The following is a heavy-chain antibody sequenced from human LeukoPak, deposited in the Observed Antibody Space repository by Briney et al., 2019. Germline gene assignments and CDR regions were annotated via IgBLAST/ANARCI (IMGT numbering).Heavy chain of an antibody. CDR3: ARDSGIYRYFDWLSPGAFDY. Sequence: SETLSLTCTVSGGSISSSSYYWGWIRQPPGKGLEWIGSIYYSGSTYYNPSLKSRVTISVDTSKNQFFLKLSSVTAADTAVYYCARDSGIYRYFDWLSPGAFDYWGQGTLVTVSS. CDR1: GGSISSSSYY. D-gene: IGHD3-9*01. CDR2: IYYSGST. J-gene: IGHJ4*02. V-gene: IGHV4-39*07.